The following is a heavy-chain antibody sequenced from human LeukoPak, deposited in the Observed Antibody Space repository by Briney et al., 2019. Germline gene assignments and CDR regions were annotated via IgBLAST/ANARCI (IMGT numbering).Heavy chain of an antibody. D-gene: IGHD3-10*01. CDR1: GGSISSGGYY. CDR3: ARMGARRALIWARLGQSNWFDP. Sequence: KTSETLSLTCTVSGGSISSGGYYWSWIRQPPGKGLEWFGDIYYSGSTNYNPSLKSRVTISVDTSKNQFSLQLSSVTAADTAVYYCARMGARRALIWARLGQSNWFDPWGQGTLVTASS. J-gene: IGHJ5*02. V-gene: IGHV4-61*08. CDR2: IYYSGST.